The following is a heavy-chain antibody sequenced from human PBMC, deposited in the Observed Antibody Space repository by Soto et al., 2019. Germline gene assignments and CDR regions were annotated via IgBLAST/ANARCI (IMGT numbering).Heavy chain of an antibody. V-gene: IGHV5-10-1*01. CDR1: GYSFTSYW. CDR2: IDPSDSYT. CDR3: ARTPRDVVVPAEGYYGMDV. Sequence: PSESLKISCKGSGYSFTSYWISWVRQMPGKGLEWMGRIDPSDSYTNYSPSFQGHVTISADKSISTAYLQWSSLKASDTAMYYCARTPRDVVVPAEGYYGMDVWGKGTTVTVSS. J-gene: IGHJ6*04. D-gene: IGHD2-2*01.